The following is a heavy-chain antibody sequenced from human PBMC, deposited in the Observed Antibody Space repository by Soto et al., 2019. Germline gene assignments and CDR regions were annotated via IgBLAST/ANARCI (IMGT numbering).Heavy chain of an antibody. Sequence: ASVKVSCKASGYTFTSYDINWVRQATGQGLEWMGWMNPNSGNTGYAQKFQGRVTMTRNTSISTAYMELSSLRSEDTDVYYCARGRGDYDFWSGYYPHNWFDPWGQGTLVTVSS. D-gene: IGHD3-3*01. CDR3: ARGRGDYDFWSGYYPHNWFDP. CDR2: MNPNSGNT. V-gene: IGHV1-8*01. CDR1: GYTFTSYD. J-gene: IGHJ5*02.